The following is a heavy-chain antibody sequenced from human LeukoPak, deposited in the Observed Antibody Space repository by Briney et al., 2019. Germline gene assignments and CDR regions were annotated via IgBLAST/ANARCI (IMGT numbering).Heavy chain of an antibody. J-gene: IGHJ4*02. CDR1: GFTFSYYG. V-gene: IGHV3-33*06. Sequence: GRSLRLSCAASGFTFSYYGMHWVRQAPGKGVDWVAVIWYDGSYIYYADSVKGRFTISRDNSKNTMYLQMNCLRAEDTAVYYCAKIVQFTAATGTGLDYWGQGTLVTVSP. CDR3: AKIVQFTAATGTGLDY. D-gene: IGHD6-13*01. CDR2: IWYDGSYI.